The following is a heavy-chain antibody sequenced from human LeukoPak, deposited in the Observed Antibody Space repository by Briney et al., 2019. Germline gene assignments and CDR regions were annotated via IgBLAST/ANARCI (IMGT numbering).Heavy chain of an antibody. Sequence: GGSLRLSCAASGFTFSSYATSWVRQAPGKGLEWVSAISGSGGSTYYADSVKGRFTISRDNSKNTLYLQMNSLRAEDTAVYYCAKSRRRITMIVVVITPLQNAFDIWGQGTMVTVSS. V-gene: IGHV3-23*01. CDR2: ISGSGGST. CDR3: AKSRRRITMIVVVITPLQNAFDI. J-gene: IGHJ3*02. CDR1: GFTFSSYA. D-gene: IGHD3-22*01.